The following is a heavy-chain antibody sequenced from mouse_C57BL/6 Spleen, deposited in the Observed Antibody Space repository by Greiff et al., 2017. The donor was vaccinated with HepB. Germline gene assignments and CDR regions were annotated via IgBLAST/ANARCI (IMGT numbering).Heavy chain of an antibody. D-gene: IGHD1-1*01. CDR3: ARGGYYGSSRYWYFDV. CDR1: GYTFTSYW. V-gene: IGHV1-55*01. J-gene: IGHJ1*03. CDR2: IYPGSGST. Sequence: QVQLQQSGAELVKPGASVKMSCKASGYTFTSYWITWVKQRPGQGLEWIGDIYPGSGSTNYNEKFKSKATLTVDTSSSTAYMQLSSLTSEDSAVYYCARGGYYGSSRYWYFDVWGTGTTVTVSS.